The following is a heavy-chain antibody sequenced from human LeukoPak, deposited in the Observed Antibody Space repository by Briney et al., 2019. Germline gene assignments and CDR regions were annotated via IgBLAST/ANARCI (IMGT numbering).Heavy chain of an antibody. J-gene: IGHJ4*02. CDR3: TAGDALHWGY. CDR2: IGTSIRHI. CDR1: GLTFSSYS. V-gene: IGHV3-21*01. Sequence: RRSLRLSCAASGLTFSSYSMSWVSHAPRKGLEWESSIGTSIRHIIYADSAKGRFTISRDNAKISLYRQMSSLGAEYTAVYYCTAGDALHWGYWGQGTLVTVSS. D-gene: IGHD7-27*01.